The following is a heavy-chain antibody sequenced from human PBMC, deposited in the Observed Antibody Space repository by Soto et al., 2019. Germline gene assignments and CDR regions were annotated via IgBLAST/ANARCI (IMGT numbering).Heavy chain of an antibody. CDR3: ARGAGFSYASTWFDI. D-gene: IGHD5-18*01. CDR2: IYYTGST. J-gene: IGHJ5*02. Sequence: QVHLQESRPGLVKASETLSLTCTVFGASISSGTYYWTWLRQAPGKGLEWVGHIYYTGSTNYNPPLNDRVTISVDTSKNPFSLQLTSVAAPDTAVYYCARGAGFSYASTWFDIWGQGTLVTVSS. V-gene: IGHV4-61*03. CDR1: GASISSGTYY.